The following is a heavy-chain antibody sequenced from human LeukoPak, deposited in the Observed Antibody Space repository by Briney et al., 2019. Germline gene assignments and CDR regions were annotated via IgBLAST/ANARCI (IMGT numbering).Heavy chain of an antibody. V-gene: IGHV5-51*01. Sequence: GESLKISCKGSRYSFTSYWIGWVRQMPGKGLEWMGIIYPGDSDTRYSPSFQGQVTISADKSISTAYLQWSSLKASDTAMYYCARRLNLFGVVTYYFDYWGQGTLVTVSS. CDR2: IYPGDSDT. J-gene: IGHJ4*02. CDR1: RYSFTSYW. CDR3: ARRLNLFGVVTYYFDY. D-gene: IGHD3-3*01.